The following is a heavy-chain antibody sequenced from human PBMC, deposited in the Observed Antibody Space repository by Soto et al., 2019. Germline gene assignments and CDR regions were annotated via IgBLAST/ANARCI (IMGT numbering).Heavy chain of an antibody. CDR3: GKGEYSSAALFDY. V-gene: IGHV3-23*01. D-gene: IGHD6-19*01. CDR1: GFTFDKYG. J-gene: IGHJ4*02. CDR2: ISGSGGRT. Sequence: PGGSLRLSCAASGFTFDKYGMSWVRQVPGKGLDWVSGISGSGGRTNYADYATGRFVILPDNCKKMLYLQMNSLMAADAAGYYCGKGEYSSAALFDYWGPGTLVTVSS.